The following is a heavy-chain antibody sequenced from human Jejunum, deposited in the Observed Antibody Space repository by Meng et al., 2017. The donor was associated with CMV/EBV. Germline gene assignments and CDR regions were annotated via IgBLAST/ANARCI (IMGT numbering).Heavy chain of an antibody. CDR2: IRPKVDNYVT. J-gene: IGHJ4*02. Sequence: SGFTFSDSTVNWVRQASGKGLEWVGRIRPKVDNYVTGYGASVKGRFTISRDDSKNTAYLQLNSLKPEDTAVYYCTRGGSGWYFDHWGQGTLVTVSS. V-gene: IGHV3-73*01. D-gene: IGHD6-19*01. CDR3: TRGGSGWYFDH. CDR1: GFTFSDST.